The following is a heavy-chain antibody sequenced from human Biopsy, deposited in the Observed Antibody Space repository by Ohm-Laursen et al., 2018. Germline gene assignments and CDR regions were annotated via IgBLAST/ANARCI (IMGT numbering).Heavy chain of an antibody. CDR2: IFYRGST. Sequence: TLSLTCAVSGDSISSYYWSWIRQPPGKGLEWIGSIFYRGSTHYKPSLKSRVNISVNMSKNHFSLKLNSVTAADTAVYYCARDYDTSGYYYVSWGQGTLVTVSS. CDR1: GDSISSYY. CDR3: ARDYDTSGYYYVS. V-gene: IGHV4-59*04. J-gene: IGHJ5*02. D-gene: IGHD3-22*01.